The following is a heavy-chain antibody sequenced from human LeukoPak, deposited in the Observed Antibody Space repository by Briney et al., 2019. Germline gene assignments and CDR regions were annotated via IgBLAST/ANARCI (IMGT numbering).Heavy chain of an antibody. J-gene: IGHJ3*02. Sequence: ASVKVSCKASGYTFTDYYVHWVRQAPGQGLEWMGWINPKSGGTTYAQKFQGRVTMTEDTSTDTAYMELSSLRSEDTAVYYCATTFGVVVRVAFDIWGQGTMVTVSS. V-gene: IGHV1-2*02. CDR3: ATTFGVVVRVAFDI. CDR2: INPKSGGT. D-gene: IGHD3-3*01. CDR1: GYTFTDYY.